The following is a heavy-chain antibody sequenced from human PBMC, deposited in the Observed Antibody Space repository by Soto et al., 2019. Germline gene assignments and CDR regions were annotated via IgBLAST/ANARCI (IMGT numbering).Heavy chain of an antibody. V-gene: IGHV1-69*12. J-gene: IGHJ5*02. CDR2: IIPIFGTA. Sequence: QVQLVQSGAEVKKPGSSVKVSCKASGGTFSSYAISWVRQAPGQGLEWMGGIIPIFGTANYAQKFQGRVTITADESTSTAYMELSRLRSEDTAVYYCARSPKYYDGSGLTNWFDPWGQGTLVTVSS. CDR1: GGTFSSYA. D-gene: IGHD3-10*01. CDR3: ARSPKYYDGSGLTNWFDP.